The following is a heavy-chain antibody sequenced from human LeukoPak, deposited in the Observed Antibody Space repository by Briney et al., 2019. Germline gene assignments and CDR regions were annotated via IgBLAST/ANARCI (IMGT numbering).Heavy chain of an antibody. CDR2: IRYDGSNK. CDR1: GFTFSSYG. CDR3: AKDGYYYGSGSYYPGNWFDP. Sequence: GGSLRLSCATSGFTFSSYGMHWVRQAPGKGLEWVAFIRYDGSNKYYADSVKGRFTISRDNSKNTLYLQMNSLRAEDTVVYYCAKDGYYYGSGSYYPGNWFDPWGQGTLVTVSS. V-gene: IGHV3-30*02. J-gene: IGHJ5*02. D-gene: IGHD3-10*01.